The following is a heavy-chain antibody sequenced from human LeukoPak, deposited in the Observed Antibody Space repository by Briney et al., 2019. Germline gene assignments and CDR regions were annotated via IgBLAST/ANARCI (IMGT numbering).Heavy chain of an antibody. CDR3: ARASHDYGDYSHFDY. J-gene: IGHJ4*02. Sequence: PSETLSLTCAVSGGSISSSNWWSWGRQPPGKGVGWSGEIYHSGSTNYNPSLKSRVTIAVDKSKNQFSLKLSSVTAADTAVYYCARASHDYGDYSHFDYWGQGTLVTVSS. CDR1: GGSISSSNW. D-gene: IGHD4-17*01. CDR2: IYHSGST. V-gene: IGHV4-4*02.